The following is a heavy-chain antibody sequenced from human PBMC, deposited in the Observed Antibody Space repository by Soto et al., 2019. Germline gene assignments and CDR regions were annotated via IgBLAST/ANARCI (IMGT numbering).Heavy chain of an antibody. CDR1: GGSFSDFA. CDR3: AGGGIVAVPAALSSYDDYTNYRFDS. D-gene: IGHD2-15*01. V-gene: IGHV1-69*01. Sequence: QVQLAQSGAEVRKPGSSVKVSCRASGGSFSDFAFSWVRQAPGQGLEWMGGVIPMFAATKYAQRFQGRVTITADASTRPVYLALSSLISDDSAVYYCAGGGIVAVPAALSSYDDYTNYRFDSWGQGTLVSVSS. J-gene: IGHJ4*02. CDR2: VIPMFAAT.